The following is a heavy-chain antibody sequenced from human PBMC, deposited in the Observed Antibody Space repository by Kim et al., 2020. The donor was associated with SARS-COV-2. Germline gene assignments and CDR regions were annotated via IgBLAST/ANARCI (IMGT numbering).Heavy chain of an antibody. Sequence: GGSLRLSCAASGFSISDHAMHWVRQVPGKGLEWVAAISYDGSVRKYADSVKARFTISRDNSRYTLYLQMHSLRPEDTALYFCVRDSESSGSYLYFWVQGT. J-gene: IGHJ4*02. V-gene: IGHV3-30*04. CDR2: ISYDGSVR. CDR3: VRDSESSGSYLYF. D-gene: IGHD3-10*01. CDR1: GFSISDHA.